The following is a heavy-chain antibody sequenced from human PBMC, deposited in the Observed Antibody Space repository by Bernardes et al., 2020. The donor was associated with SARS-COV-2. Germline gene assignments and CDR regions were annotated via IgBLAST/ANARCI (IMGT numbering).Heavy chain of an antibody. J-gene: IGHJ3*02. CDR1: GLTFSSYG. V-gene: IGHV3-30*03. D-gene: IGHD4-17*01. CDR3: ARDDYDAGGWAFDI. Sequence: GGSLRLSCAASGLTFSSYGMHWVRQAPGKGLEWVAVISDDGSNKYYADSVKGRFTISRDNSKNTLYLQMNSLRAEDTAVYYCARDDYDAGGWAFDIWGQGTMVTVSS. CDR2: ISDDGSNK.